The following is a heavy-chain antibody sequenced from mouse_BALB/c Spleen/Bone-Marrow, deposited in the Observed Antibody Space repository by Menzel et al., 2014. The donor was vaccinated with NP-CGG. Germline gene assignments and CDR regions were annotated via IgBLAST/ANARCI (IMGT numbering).Heavy chain of an antibody. CDR3: ARGIPYYPMDF. J-gene: IGHJ4*01. CDR2: IDPANGNT. CDR1: GFNIKDTY. Sequence: VQLQQSGAELVKPGASVKLSCTASGFNIKDTYMHWVKQRPEQGLEWIGRIDPANGNTKFAPKFQGKATITADTSPNTAYLHLSSLTSEDTAVYYCARGIPYYPMDFWGQGTSGTVSS. D-gene: IGHD5-1-1*01. V-gene: IGHV14-3*02.